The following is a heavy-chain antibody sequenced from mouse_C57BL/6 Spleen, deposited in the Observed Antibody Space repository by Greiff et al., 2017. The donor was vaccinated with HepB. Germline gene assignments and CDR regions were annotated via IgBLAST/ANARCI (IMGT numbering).Heavy chain of an antibody. J-gene: IGHJ3*01. Sequence: VKLMESGAELVRPGSSVKLSCKASGYTFTSYWMHWVKQRPIQGLEWIGNIDPSDSETHYNQKFKDKATLTVDKSSSTAYMQLSSLTSEDSAVYYCARGDGPWFAYWGQGTLVTVSA. CDR2: IDPSDSET. D-gene: IGHD2-3*01. V-gene: IGHV1-52*01. CDR3: ARGDGPWFAY. CDR1: GYTFTSYW.